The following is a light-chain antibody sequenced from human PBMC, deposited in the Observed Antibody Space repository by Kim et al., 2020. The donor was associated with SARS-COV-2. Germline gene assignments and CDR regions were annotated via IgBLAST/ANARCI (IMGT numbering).Light chain of an antibody. CDR3: QQYNNWPAT. Sequence: SVSPGERATLSCRASQSVSSNLAWYQQKPGQAPRLFIYGASTRATGIPARFSGSGSGTEFTLTISSLQSEDFAIYYCQQYNNWPATFGQGTKLEI. CDR2: GAS. CDR1: QSVSSN. J-gene: IGKJ2*01. V-gene: IGKV3-15*01.